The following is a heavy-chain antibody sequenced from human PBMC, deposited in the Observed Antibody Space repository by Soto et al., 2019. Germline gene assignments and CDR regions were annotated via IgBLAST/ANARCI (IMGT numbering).Heavy chain of an antibody. CDR2: ISGSGGST. CDR3: AKDTPPRYCSSTSCYGYFDY. V-gene: IGHV3-23*01. Sequence: GGSLRLSCAASGFTFSSYAMSWVRQAPGKGLEWVSAISGSGGSTYYADSVKGRFTISRDNSKNTLYLQMNSLRAEDTAVYYCAKDTPPRYCSSTSCYGYFDYWGQGTLVTVSS. J-gene: IGHJ4*02. D-gene: IGHD2-2*01. CDR1: GFTFSSYA.